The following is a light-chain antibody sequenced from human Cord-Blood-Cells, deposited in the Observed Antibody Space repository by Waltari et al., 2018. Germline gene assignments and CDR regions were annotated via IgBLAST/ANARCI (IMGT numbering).Light chain of an antibody. V-gene: IGKV3D-20*01. CDR3: QQYGSSPT. Sequence: EIVSTQSPATLSLSPGERATLSCGASQSVRTSYLAWYQQKPGLAPRLLIYDASSRATGIPDRFSGSGSGTDFTLTISRLEPEDFAVYYCQQYGSSPTFGQGTKLEIK. CDR2: DAS. CDR1: QSVRTSY. J-gene: IGKJ2*01.